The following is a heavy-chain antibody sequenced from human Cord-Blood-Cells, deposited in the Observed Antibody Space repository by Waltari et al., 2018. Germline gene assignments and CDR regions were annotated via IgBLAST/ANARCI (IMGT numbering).Heavy chain of an antibody. D-gene: IGHD3-22*01. V-gene: IGHV4-59*01. J-gene: IGHJ5*02. CDR2: IYYSGST. CDR3: ARVNYYDSSGFDP. Sequence: QVQLQESGPGLVKPSETLSLTCPVSGGSISSYYWSWIRQPPGKGLEWIGYIYYSGSTNYNPSLKSRVTISVDTSKNQFSLKLSSVTAADTAVYYCARVNYYDSSGFDPWGQGTLVTVSS. CDR1: GGSISSYY.